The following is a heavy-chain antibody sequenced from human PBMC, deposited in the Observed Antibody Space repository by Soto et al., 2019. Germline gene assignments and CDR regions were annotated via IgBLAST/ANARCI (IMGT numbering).Heavy chain of an antibody. CDR2: IFPDSDNT. J-gene: IGHJ4*02. V-gene: IGHV1-3*05. Sequence: QVQRVQSGAEEKNPGASVKVSCKASGYTFISYVIHWVRQAPGQRLEWMGWIFPDSDNTKSSQKFQGRVTITRDISASTAYMDLSSLRSEDTAVYFCARDGERDGYNYALDYWGQGTLVSVSS. CDR3: ARDGERDGYNYALDY. D-gene: IGHD5-12*01. CDR1: GYTFISYV.